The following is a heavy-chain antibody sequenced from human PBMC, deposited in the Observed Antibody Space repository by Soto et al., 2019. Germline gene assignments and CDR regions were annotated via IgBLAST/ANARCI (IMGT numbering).Heavy chain of an antibody. CDR3: ARDRDYSFWSGYYDY. Sequence: GGSLRLSCAASGFTFDDYAMHWVRQTPGKGLEWVSGISWNSGSIGYADSVKGRFTISRDNAKNSLYLQMNSLRPEDTALYYCARDRDYSFWSGYYDYWGQGTLVTVSS. CDR2: ISWNSGSI. V-gene: IGHV3-9*01. CDR1: GFTFDDYA. D-gene: IGHD3-3*01. J-gene: IGHJ4*02.